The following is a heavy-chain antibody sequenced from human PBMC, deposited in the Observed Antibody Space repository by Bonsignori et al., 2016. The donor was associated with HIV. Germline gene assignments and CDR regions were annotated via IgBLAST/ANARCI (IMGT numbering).Heavy chain of an antibody. Sequence: GESLKISCAASGFTFSSFAMSWVRQAPGKGLEWVSSTSGNSGSTYYADSVKGRFTISRDNSKNTLYLQMNSLRAEDTAVYSCAKGADFWTGYLVAWGQGTLVTVSS. D-gene: IGHD3/OR15-3a*01. J-gene: IGHJ5*02. V-gene: IGHV3-23*01. CDR2: TSGNSGST. CDR1: GFTFSSFA. CDR3: AKGADFWTGYLVA.